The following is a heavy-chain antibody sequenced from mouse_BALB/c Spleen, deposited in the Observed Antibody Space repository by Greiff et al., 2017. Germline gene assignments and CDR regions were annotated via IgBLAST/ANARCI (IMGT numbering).Heavy chain of an antibody. Sequence: QVQLQQSGTVLARPGASVKMSCKASGYTFTSYWMHWVKQRPGQGLEWIGYINPSTGYTEYNQKFKDKATLTADKSSSTAYMQLSSLTSEDSAVYYCARPRGATSFDYWGQGTTLTVSS. CDR2: INPSTGYT. J-gene: IGHJ2*01. V-gene: IGHV1-4*01. D-gene: IGHD3-1*01. CDR1: GYTFTSYW. CDR3: ARPRGATSFDY.